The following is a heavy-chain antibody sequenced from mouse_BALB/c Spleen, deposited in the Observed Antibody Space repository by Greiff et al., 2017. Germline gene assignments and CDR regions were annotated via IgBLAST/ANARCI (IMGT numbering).Heavy chain of an antibody. Sequence: EVKLMESGPGLVKPSQSLSLTCTVTGYSITSDYAWNWIRQFPGNKLEWMGYISYSGSTSYNPSLKSRISITRDTSKNQFFLQLNSVTTEDTATYYCARDYRNFDYWGQGTTLTVSS. J-gene: IGHJ2*01. D-gene: IGHD2-14*01. CDR2: ISYSGST. V-gene: IGHV3-2*02. CDR1: GYSITSDYA. CDR3: ARDYRNFDY.